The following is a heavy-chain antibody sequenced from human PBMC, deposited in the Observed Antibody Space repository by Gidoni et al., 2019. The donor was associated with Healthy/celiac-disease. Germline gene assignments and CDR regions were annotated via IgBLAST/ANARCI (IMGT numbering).Heavy chain of an antibody. V-gene: IGHV3-33*01. J-gene: IGHJ4*02. D-gene: IGHD4-17*01. CDR1: GFTFSSYG. CDR3: ARERDYGGDKQGLWFDY. CDR2: IWYDGSNK. Sequence: QVQLVEPGGGVVQPGRSLRLSCAASGFTFSSYGMHWVRQAPGKGLEWVAVIWYDGSNKYYADSVKGRFTISRDNSKNTLYLQMNSLRAEDTAVYYCARERDYGGDKQGLWFDYWGQGTLVTVSS.